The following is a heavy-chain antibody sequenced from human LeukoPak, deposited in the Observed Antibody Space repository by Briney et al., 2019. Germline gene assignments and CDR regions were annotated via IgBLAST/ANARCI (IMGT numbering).Heavy chain of an antibody. J-gene: IGHJ3*02. CDR1: GFTFSSYA. CDR3: AREYYYDSSGYPDAFDI. V-gene: IGHV3-30*04. Sequence: GGSLRLSCAASGFTFSSYAMHWVRQAPGKGLEWVAVISYDGSNKYYADSVKGRFTISRDNSKNTLYLQMNSLRAEDTAVYYCAREYYYDSSGYPDAFDIWGQGTMVTVYS. CDR2: ISYDGSNK. D-gene: IGHD3-22*01.